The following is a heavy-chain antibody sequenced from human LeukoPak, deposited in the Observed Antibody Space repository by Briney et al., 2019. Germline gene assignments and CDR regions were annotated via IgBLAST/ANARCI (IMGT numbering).Heavy chain of an antibody. CDR3: ARPGTESAFDN. D-gene: IGHD1-14*01. Sequence: SETLSLTCAVYGGSFSGYYWSWIRQPPGKGLEWIGEINHSGSTNYNPSLKSRVTISVDTSKNQFSLKLSSVTTADTAVYYCARPGTESAFDNWGQGTRVTVSS. CDR2: INHSGST. J-gene: IGHJ4*02. V-gene: IGHV4-34*01. CDR1: GGSFSGYY.